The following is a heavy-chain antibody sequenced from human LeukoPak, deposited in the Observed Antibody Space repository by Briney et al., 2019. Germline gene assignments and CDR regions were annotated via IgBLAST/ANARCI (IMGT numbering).Heavy chain of an antibody. D-gene: IGHD3-22*01. Sequence: GGSLRLSCAASGFTFSNYEMNWDRQAPGKGLEWVSYITSSGHIIYYADSVKGQFTISRDNAKNSLYLQMNSLRAEDTAVYYCAREVDHFDSSGNYPDVFDYWGQGTLVTVSS. CDR3: AREVDHFDSSGNYPDVFDY. CDR1: GFTFSNYE. J-gene: IGHJ4*02. V-gene: IGHV3-48*03. CDR2: ITSSGHII.